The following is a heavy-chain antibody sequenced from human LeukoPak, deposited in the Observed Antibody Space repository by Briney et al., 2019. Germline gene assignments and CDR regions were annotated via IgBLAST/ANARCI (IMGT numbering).Heavy chain of an antibody. CDR1: GYTFTSYD. CDR2: ISNYNGDT. CDR3: ARAPNYAGSGSFFSDY. V-gene: IGHV1-18*01. J-gene: IGHJ4*02. D-gene: IGHD3-10*01. Sequence: ASVKVSCKASGYTFTSYDINWVRQAPGQGLEWMGWISNYNGDTRYAQKVQDRVTVTADTSTTTSYMELRSLRSDDTAVYYCARAPNYAGSGSFFSDYWGQGTLVSVSS.